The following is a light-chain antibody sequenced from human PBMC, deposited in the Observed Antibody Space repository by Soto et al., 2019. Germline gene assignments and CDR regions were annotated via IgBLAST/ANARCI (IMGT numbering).Light chain of an antibody. J-gene: IGKJ1*01. CDR3: QQYNGYSPRT. Sequence: DIQMTQSPSTLSASVGDRVSITCRASQNNNWVAWYQQKPGKPPKLLIYKASTLESGVPSRFSGSGSGTEFALTISSLQPDDFATYYCQQYNGYSPRTFGQGTKVEIK. V-gene: IGKV1-5*03. CDR2: KAS. CDR1: QNNNW.